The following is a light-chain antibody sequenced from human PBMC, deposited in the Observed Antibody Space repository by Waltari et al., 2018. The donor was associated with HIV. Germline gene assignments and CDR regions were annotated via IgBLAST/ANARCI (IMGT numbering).Light chain of an antibody. V-gene: IGLV3-21*04. J-gene: IGLJ1*01. CDR2: YDS. CDR1: DIGSKG. Sequence: SYVLTQPPSVSVAPGKTARITCEGDDIGSKGVPWYQQKSGQAPMLVIYYDSGRPSGIPERFSGSNSGNTATLTISRVEAGDEADYYCQVWSSSRDHPYVFGTATKVTVL. CDR3: QVWSSSRDHPYV.